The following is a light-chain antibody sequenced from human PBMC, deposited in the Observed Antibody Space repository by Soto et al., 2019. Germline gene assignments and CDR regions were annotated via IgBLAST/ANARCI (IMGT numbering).Light chain of an antibody. Sequence: QSVLAQPASVSVSPGQSITISCTGTRSDVGGYTLVSWFQQYPGKAPKLMIYEDNKRPSGVSDRFSGSKSGNTASLTISGLQAEDEADYYCCSYAGSSSVLFGGGTKLTVL. CDR2: EDN. V-gene: IGLV2-23*01. CDR1: RSDVGGYTL. CDR3: CSYAGSSSVL. J-gene: IGLJ2*01.